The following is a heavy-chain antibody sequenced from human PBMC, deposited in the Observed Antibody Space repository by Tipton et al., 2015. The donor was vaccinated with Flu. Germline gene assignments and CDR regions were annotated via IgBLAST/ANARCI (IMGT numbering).Heavy chain of an antibody. CDR1: GASISSRSYY. CDR3: AKEGSYNILTNYYNKGVDP. J-gene: IGHJ5*02. CDR2: IYYSGTT. Sequence: TLSLTCTVSGASISSRSYYWGWFRQSPGTGLEWIGSIYYSGTTYYNPSLKSRVTMSMDTSKNQFSLKVTSVTAADTAVYYCAKEGSYNILTNYYNKGVDPWGQGTLVIVSS. V-gene: IGHV4-39*07. D-gene: IGHD3-9*01.